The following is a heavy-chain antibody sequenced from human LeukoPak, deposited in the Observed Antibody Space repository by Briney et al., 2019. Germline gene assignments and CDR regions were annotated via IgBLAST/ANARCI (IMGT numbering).Heavy chain of an antibody. CDR3: ARDLTTSSTAYFHH. Sequence: GGSLRLSCAASGFTVSSNYMSWVRQPPGKGLEWVSSISSSSRYTYYADSVKGRFTISRDNGKNSLYLQMNSLRAEDTAVYYCARDLTTSSTAYFHHWGQGTLVTVSS. V-gene: IGHV3-21*01. D-gene: IGHD6-6*01. CDR2: ISSSSRYT. J-gene: IGHJ1*01. CDR1: GFTVSSNY.